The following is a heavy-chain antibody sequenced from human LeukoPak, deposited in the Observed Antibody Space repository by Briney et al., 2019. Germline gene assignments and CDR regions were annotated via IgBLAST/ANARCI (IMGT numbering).Heavy chain of an antibody. CDR2: IYTSGGT. Sequence: SQTLSLTCAVSGGSSRSGDYFWSWIRQPPGKGLEWIGRIYTSGGTVYNPSLKSRVTMSVDTSKNQFSLKLSSVTAADTAVYYCARGVFYYDTSGRGYYFDYWGQGTLVTVSS. CDR1: GGSSRSGDYF. V-gene: IGHV4-61*02. CDR3: ARGVFYYDTSGRGYYFDY. D-gene: IGHD3-22*01. J-gene: IGHJ4*02.